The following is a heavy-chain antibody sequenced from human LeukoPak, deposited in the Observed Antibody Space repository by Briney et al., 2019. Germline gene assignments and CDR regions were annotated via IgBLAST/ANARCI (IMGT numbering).Heavy chain of an antibody. V-gene: IGHV3-20*01. CDR2: INWNGGST. Sequence: GGSLRLSCAASGFTFDDYGMSWVRQAPGKGLEWVSGINWNGGSTGYADSVKGRFTISRDNAKNSLYLQMNSLRAEDTALYHCARVSAGYYYDSSGYYPLFDYWGQGTLVTVSS. D-gene: IGHD3-22*01. CDR1: GFTFDDYG. CDR3: ARVSAGYYYDSSGYYPLFDY. J-gene: IGHJ4*02.